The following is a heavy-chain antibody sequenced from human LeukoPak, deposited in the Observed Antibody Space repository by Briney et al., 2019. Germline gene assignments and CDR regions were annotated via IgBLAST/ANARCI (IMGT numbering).Heavy chain of an antibody. J-gene: IGHJ3*01. D-gene: IGHD3-9*01. Sequence: PGGSLRLSCAASGFTFSDYSMNWVRQAPGKGLEWVSSISSSSSYIFYADSVRGRFSISRDNAKNSLYLQMNSLRAEDTAVYYCARDISSDLLTGYHNHDDAFDVWGQGTTVTVSS. CDR2: ISSSSSYI. CDR3: ARDISSDLLTGYHNHDDAFDV. CDR1: GFTFSDYS. V-gene: IGHV3-21*01.